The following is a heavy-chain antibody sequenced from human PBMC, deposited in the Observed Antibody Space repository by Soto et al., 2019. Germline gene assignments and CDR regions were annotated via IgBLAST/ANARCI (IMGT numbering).Heavy chain of an antibody. CDR3: EKDRDRSSWFGWFDP. Sequence: PGGSLRLSCAASGFTFSSYAMSWVRQAPGKGLEWVSAISGSGGSTYYADSVKGRFTISRDNSKNTLYLQMNSLRAEDTAVYYCEKDRDRSSWFGWFDPWGQGPLVPVYS. V-gene: IGHV3-23*01. CDR1: GFTFSSYA. J-gene: IGHJ5*02. D-gene: IGHD6-13*01. CDR2: ISGSGGST.